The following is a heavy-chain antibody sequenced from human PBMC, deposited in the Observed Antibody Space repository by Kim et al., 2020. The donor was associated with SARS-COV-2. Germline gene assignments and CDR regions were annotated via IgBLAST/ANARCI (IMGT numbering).Heavy chain of an antibody. CDR3: ARDRFAAHIAVAGIDYYYYGMDV. Sequence: GGSLSLSCAASGFTFSSYEMNWVRQAPGKGLEWVSYISSSGSTIYYADSVKGRFTISRDNAKNSLYLQMNSLRAEDTAVYYCARDRFAAHIAVAGIDYYYYGMDVWGQGTTVTVSS. CDR2: ISSSGSTI. J-gene: IGHJ6*02. CDR1: GFTFSSYE. V-gene: IGHV3-48*03. D-gene: IGHD6-19*01.